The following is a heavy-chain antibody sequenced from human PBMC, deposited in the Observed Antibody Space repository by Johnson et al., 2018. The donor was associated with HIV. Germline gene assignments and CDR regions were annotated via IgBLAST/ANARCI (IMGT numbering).Heavy chain of an antibody. V-gene: IGHV3-30*18. CDR2: ISYDGSNK. D-gene: IGHD3-10*01. CDR3: AKDMVPWFGEIPWAFDAFDV. CDR1: GFTFSRYW. J-gene: IGHJ3*01. Sequence: QVQLVESGGGLVQPGGSLRLSCAASGFTFSRYWMHCVRQAPGKGLEWVAVISYDGSNKYYADSVKGRFTISRDNSTNTLYLQMNSLRAEDTALYFCAKDMVPWFGEIPWAFDAFDVWGQGTMVTVSS.